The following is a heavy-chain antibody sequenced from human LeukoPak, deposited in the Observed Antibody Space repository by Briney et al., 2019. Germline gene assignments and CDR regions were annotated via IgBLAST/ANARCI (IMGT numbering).Heavy chain of an antibody. CDR3: ASLEYDSSGYSDY. D-gene: IGHD3-22*01. CDR1: GFTFSSYS. V-gene: IGHV3-21*01. CDR2: ISSSSSYI. Sequence: GGSLRLSCAASGFTFSSYSMNWVRQAPGKGLEWVSSISSSSSYIYYADSVKGRFTISRDNAKNSLYLQMNSLRAEDTAVYYCASLEYDSSGYSDYWGQGTLVTVSS. J-gene: IGHJ4*02.